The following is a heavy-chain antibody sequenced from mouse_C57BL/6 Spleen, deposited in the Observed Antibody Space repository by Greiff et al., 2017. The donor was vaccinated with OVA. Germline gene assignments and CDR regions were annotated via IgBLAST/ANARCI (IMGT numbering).Heavy chain of an antibody. D-gene: IGHD1-1*01. CDR2: IDPETGGT. J-gene: IGHJ3*01. V-gene: IGHV1-15*01. Sequence: VQLQESGAELVRPGASVTLSCKASGYTFTDYEMHWVKQTPVHGLEWIGAIDPETGGTAYNQKFKGKAILTADKSSSTAYMELRSLTSEDSAVYYCTTYVFAYWGQGTLVTVSA. CDR3: TTYVFAY. CDR1: GYTFTDYE.